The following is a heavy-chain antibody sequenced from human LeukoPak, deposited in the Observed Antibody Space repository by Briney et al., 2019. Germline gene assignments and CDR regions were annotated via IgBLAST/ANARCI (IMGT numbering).Heavy chain of an antibody. D-gene: IGHD6-13*01. J-gene: IGHJ4*02. CDR3: AKDSGIAVAGTDY. V-gene: IGHV3-33*06. Sequence: GGSLRLSCAASGFTFSNYGMHWVRQAPGKGLEWVADIWYGGTNKYYADSVKGRFTISRDNSRKTLYLQMNGLRAEDTALYYCAKDSGIAVAGTDYWGQGTLVTVSS. CDR2: IWYGGTNK. CDR1: GFTFSNYG.